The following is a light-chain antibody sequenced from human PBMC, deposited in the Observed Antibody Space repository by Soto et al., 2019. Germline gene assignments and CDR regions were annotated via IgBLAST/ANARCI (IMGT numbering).Light chain of an antibody. CDR3: QQYYSTPWT. J-gene: IGKJ1*01. CDR1: QXVFSNSNNKKY. CDR2: WAS. Sequence: DIVMTQSADSLAVSLVERAPINXXSSQXVFSNSNNKKYLAWYQQKPGQPPKXXIHWASIRESGVPDRFSGSGSGTDFTLTINSLQAEDVAVYYCQQYYSTPWTFGQGTKVDIK. V-gene: IGKV4-1*01.